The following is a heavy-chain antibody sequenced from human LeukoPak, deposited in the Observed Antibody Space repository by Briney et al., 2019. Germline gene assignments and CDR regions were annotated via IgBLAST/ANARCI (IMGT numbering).Heavy chain of an antibody. J-gene: IGHJ5*01. CDR2: INSDGSST. Sequence: GWSLRLSCAASGFDLSDFWVHWVRQAPGKGLAWVARINSDGSSTSYADSVEGRFTISRDNAKNTLYLQMNSLRVEDTAVYYCARPHVGTVSNWFDSWGQGTLVTVSS. CDR1: GFDLSDFW. V-gene: IGHV3-74*01. D-gene: IGHD4-17*01. CDR3: ARPHVGTVSNWFDS.